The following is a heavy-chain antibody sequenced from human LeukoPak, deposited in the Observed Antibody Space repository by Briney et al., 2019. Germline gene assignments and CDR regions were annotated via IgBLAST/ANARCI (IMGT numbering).Heavy chain of an antibody. D-gene: IGHD2-2*02. CDR1: GGSFSGYY. CDR2: IYYSGST. Sequence: SETLSLTCAVYGGSFSGYYWSWIRQPPGKGLEWIGYIYYSGSTNYNPSLKSRVTISVDTSKNQFSLKLSSVTAADTAVYYCARSIVVVPAARPRGYNWFDPWGQGTLVTVSS. J-gene: IGHJ5*02. CDR3: ARSIVVVPAARPRGYNWFDP. V-gene: IGHV4-59*01.